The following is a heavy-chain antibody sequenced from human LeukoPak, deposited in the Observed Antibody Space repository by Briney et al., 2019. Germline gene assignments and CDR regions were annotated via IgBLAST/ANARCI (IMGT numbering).Heavy chain of an antibody. J-gene: IGHJ4*02. CDR2: INPSGGST. V-gene: IGHV1-46*01. D-gene: IGHD3-3*01. CDR3: ARGHYDFWSGYSLYYFDY. Sequence: GASVKVSCKASGYTFTSYYMHWVRQAPGQGLEWMGIINPSGGSTSYAQKLQGRVTMTTDTSTSTAYVELRSLRSDDTAVYYCARGHYDFWSGYSLYYFDYWGQGTLVTVSS. CDR1: GYTFTSYY.